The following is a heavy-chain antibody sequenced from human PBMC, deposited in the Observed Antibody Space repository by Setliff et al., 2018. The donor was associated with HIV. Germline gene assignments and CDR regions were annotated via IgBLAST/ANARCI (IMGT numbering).Heavy chain of an antibody. CDR1: GYSFTNHY. CDR2: INPTGGST. J-gene: IGHJ1*01. D-gene: IGHD4-17*01. CDR3: AARLSYGAAFQH. Sequence: GASVKVSCKPSGYSFTNHYMHWVRQAPGQGLEWMGVINPTGGSTRNTQKFQGRVAMTRDTSTSTVYMELSSLRSEDTAVYYCAARLSYGAAFQHWGQGTLVTVSS. V-gene: IGHV1-46*01.